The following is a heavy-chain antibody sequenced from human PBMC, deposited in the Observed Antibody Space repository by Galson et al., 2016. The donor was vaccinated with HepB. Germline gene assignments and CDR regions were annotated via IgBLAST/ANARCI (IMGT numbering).Heavy chain of an antibody. V-gene: IGHV1-69*13. CDR2: ITPIFDST. J-gene: IGHJ4*02. CDR1: GGTFSSYT. D-gene: IGHD2-21*01. Sequence: SVKVSCKASGGTFSSYTFNWVRQAPGQGLEWVGGITPIFDSTKFGEKFQDRVTITADESTSTVFMELGSLRSEDTAVYYCARGGMFCAGDCYDFWGQGTLVTVSS. CDR3: ARGGMFCAGDCYDF.